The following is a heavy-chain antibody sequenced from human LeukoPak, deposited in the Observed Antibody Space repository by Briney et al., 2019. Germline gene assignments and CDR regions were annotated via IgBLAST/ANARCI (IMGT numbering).Heavy chain of an antibody. V-gene: IGHV1-69*13. J-gene: IGHJ6*02. CDR3: ARQNIVVVVAATLAHYGMDV. CDR1: GGTFSSYA. CDR2: IIPIFGTA. Sequence: GASVKVSCKASGGTFSSYAISWVRQAPGQGLEWMGGIIPIFGTANYAQKFQGRVTTTADESTSTAYMELSRLRSEDTAVYYCARQNIVVVVAATLAHYGMDVWGQGTTVTVSS. D-gene: IGHD2-15*01.